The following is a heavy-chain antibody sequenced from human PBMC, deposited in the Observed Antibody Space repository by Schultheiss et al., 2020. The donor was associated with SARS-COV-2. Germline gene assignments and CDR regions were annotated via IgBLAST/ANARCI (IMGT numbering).Heavy chain of an antibody. Sequence: GGSLRLSCAASGFTFSSYGMHWVRQAPGKGLEWVAVLSYDGSNKYYADSVKGRFTISRDNSKNTLYLQMNSLRTEDTAVYYCAKYSSSSNYYYGMDVWGQGTTVTVSS. CDR3: AKYSSSSNYYYGMDV. D-gene: IGHD6-6*01. J-gene: IGHJ6*02. CDR1: GFTFSSYG. V-gene: IGHV3-30*18. CDR2: LSYDGSNK.